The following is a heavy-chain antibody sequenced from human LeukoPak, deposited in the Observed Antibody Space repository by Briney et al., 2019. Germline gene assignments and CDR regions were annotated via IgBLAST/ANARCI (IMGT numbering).Heavy chain of an antibody. CDR1: GFTFSSYA. J-gene: IGHJ4*02. D-gene: IGHD3-22*01. V-gene: IGHV3-23*01. CDR3: AKSLLYYDSSGYETPLDY. CDR2: ISGSGGST. Sequence: GGSLRLSCAASGFTFSSYAMSWVRQAPGKGLEWVSAISGSGGSTYYADSVKGRFTISRDNSKNTLYLQMNSLRAEDTAVYYCAKSLLYYDSSGYETPLDYWGQGTLVTVSS.